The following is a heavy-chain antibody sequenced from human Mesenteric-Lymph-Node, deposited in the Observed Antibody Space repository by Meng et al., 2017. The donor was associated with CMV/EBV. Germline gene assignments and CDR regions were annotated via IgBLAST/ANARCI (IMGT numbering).Heavy chain of an antibody. D-gene: IGHD6-6*01. Sequence: GGSLRLSCAASGFTFSSYNMNWVRQAPGQGLEWVSSITMSSSNIYYADSVKGRFTVSRDNAKDSLFLQMNSLRAEDTAVYYCARAEYSSSSGYYYGMDVWGQGTTVTVSS. V-gene: IGHV3-21*01. CDR1: GFTFSSYN. J-gene: IGHJ6*02. CDR2: ITMSSSNI. CDR3: ARAEYSSSSGYYYGMDV.